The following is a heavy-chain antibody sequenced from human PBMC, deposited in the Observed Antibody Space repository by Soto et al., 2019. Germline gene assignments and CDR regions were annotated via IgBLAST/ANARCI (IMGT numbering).Heavy chain of an antibody. V-gene: IGHV3-7*01. D-gene: IGHD3-10*01. J-gene: IGHJ4*02. Sequence: PGGSLRLSCAASGFTVSNYWMSWVRQAPGKGLEWVASIKQDGSEKQYADSVKGRFTISRDDATNSLYLQMDSLRADDTAFYCCARETLQGAPHWGLGTLVTVAS. CDR2: IKQDGSEK. CDR1: GFTVSNYW. CDR3: ARETLQGAPH.